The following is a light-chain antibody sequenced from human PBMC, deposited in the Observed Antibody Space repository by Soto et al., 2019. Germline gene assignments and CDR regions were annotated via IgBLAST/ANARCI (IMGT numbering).Light chain of an antibody. CDR1: SSDVGRYIY. J-gene: IGLJ1*01. V-gene: IGLV2-14*03. Sequence: QSVLTQPASVSGSPGQSITISCTGTSSDVGRYIYVSWYQHLPGKAPKLMIYDVGNRPSGVSNRFSGSKSGNTASLTISGLQAEDEADYYCNSYTSSSTHVFGTGTKLTVL. CDR2: DVG. CDR3: NSYTSSSTHV.